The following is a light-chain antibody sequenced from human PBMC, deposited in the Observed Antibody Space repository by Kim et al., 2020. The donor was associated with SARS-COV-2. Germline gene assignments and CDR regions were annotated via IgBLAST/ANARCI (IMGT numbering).Light chain of an antibody. CDR1: QSISSH. V-gene: IGKV3-15*01. CDR3: QQYGNWPPWT. CDR2: DAS. J-gene: IGKJ1*01. Sequence: SPGERAPLSCRASQSISSHLAWYQQKPGQAPRLLIYDASTGAAGIPARFSGSGSGTEFTLTISSLQSEDFAVYYCQQYGNWPPWTFGQGTKVDIK.